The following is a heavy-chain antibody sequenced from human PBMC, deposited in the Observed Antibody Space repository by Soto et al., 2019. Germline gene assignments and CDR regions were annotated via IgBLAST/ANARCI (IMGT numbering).Heavy chain of an antibody. CDR3: ARAGYGSGSYYMDG. CDR1: GGTLSSYT. CDR2: IIPILGIA. J-gene: IGHJ6*03. Sequence: QVQLVQSGAEVKKPGSSMQVSCKASGGTLSSYTISWVRQAPGQGLEWMGRIIPILGIANYAQKFQGRGTSTADKSTSTAYMELSSLRSEDTAVYYCARAGYGSGSYYMDGWGKGTTVTVSS. V-gene: IGHV1-69*02. D-gene: IGHD3-10*01.